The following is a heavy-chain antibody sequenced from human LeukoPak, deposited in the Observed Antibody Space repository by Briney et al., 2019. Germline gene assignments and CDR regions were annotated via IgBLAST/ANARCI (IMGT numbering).Heavy chain of an antibody. CDR2: IIPIFGTA. CDR3: ASGSYGSGAFDI. J-gene: IGHJ3*02. V-gene: IGHV1-69*05. CDR1: GGTFSSYA. Sequence: ASVKVSCKASGGTFSSYAISWVRQAPGQGLEWMGRIIPIFGTANYAQKFQGRVTITTDESTSTAYMELSSLRSEDTAVYYCASGSYGSGAFDIRGQGTMVTVPS. D-gene: IGHD1-26*01.